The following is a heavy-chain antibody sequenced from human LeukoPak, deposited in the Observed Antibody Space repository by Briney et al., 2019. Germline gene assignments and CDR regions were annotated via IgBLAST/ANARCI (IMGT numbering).Heavy chain of an antibody. CDR1: GYSFTGYY. CDR2: INPNSGGT. V-gene: IGHV1-2*02. J-gene: IGHJ3*02. D-gene: IGHD3-10*01. Sequence: GASVKVSCKASGYSFTGYYMHWVRQAPGQGLEWMGWINPNSGGTNYAQKFQGRVTMTRDTSISTAYMELSRLRSDDTAVYYCAREISVRGVDAFDIWGQGTMVTVSS. CDR3: AREISVRGVDAFDI.